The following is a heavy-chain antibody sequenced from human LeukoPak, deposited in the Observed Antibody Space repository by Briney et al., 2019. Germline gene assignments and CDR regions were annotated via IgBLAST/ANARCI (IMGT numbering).Heavy chain of an antibody. Sequence: GGSLRLSCAASGFTFSSYSMNWVRQAPGKGLEWVSYISSSSSTIYYADSVKGRFTISRDNAKNSLYLQMNSLRAEDTAVYYGARGRTLFYFDYGGQGTLVTVSS. CDR3: ARGRTLFYFDY. CDR2: ISSSSSTI. V-gene: IGHV3-48*01. CDR1: GFTFSSYS. J-gene: IGHJ4*02.